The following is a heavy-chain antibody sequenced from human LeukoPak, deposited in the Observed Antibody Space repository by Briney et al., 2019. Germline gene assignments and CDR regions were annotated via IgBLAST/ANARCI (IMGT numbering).Heavy chain of an antibody. CDR3: ASSGHDYGDYPDSY. CDR2: IIPIFGTA. J-gene: IGHJ4*02. D-gene: IGHD4-17*01. Sequence: LVKVSCKASGGTFSSYAISWVRQAPGQGLEWMGGIIPIFGTANYAQKFQGRVTITADESTSTAYMELSSLRSEDTAVYYCASSGHDYGDYPDSYWGQGTLVTVSS. V-gene: IGHV1-69*13. CDR1: GGTFSSYA.